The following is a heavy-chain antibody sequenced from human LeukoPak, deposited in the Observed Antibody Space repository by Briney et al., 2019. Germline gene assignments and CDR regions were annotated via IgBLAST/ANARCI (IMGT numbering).Heavy chain of an antibody. Sequence: GGSLRLSCAASGFTVSSNYMSWVRQAPGKGLEWVSVIYSGDSVYYADSVKGRFTISRDNSKNTLYLQMNSMRAEETAVYYCARNLGATGPHDAFDIWGQGTMVTVSS. J-gene: IGHJ3*02. CDR1: GFTVSSNY. V-gene: IGHV3-53*01. CDR2: IYSGDSV. D-gene: IGHD1-26*01. CDR3: ARNLGATGPHDAFDI.